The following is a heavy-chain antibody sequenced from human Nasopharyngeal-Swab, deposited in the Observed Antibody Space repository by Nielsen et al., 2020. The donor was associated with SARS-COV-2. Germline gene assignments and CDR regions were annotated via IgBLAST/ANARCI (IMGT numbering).Heavy chain of an antibody. J-gene: IGHJ6*02. CDR2: ISSSTSYT. CDR1: GFTFSDYY. V-gene: IGHV3-11*06. Sequence: GESLKISCAASGFTFSDYYMSWIRQAPGPGLEWVSYISSSTSYTNYADSVKGRFTISRDNAKNSLYLQMNSLRAEDTAVYYCAREGNTSAGDYYYGMDVWGQGTTVTVSS. D-gene: IGHD2-2*01. CDR3: AREGNTSAGDYYYGMDV.